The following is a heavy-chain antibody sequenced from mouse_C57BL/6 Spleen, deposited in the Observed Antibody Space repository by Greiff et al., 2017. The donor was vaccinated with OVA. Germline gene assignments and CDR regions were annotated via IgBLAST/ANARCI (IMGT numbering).Heavy chain of an antibody. CDR2: IDPENGDT. CDR1: GFNIKDDY. D-gene: IGHD1-3*01. Sequence: EVQLQQSGAELVRPGASVKLSCTASGFNIKDDYMHWVKQRPEQGLEWIGWIDPENGDTEYASKFQGKATITADTSSNTAYLQLSSLTSEDTAVYYGTTLDLHLSGAMDYWGQGTSVTVSS. V-gene: IGHV14-4*01. CDR3: TTLDLHLSGAMDY. J-gene: IGHJ4*01.